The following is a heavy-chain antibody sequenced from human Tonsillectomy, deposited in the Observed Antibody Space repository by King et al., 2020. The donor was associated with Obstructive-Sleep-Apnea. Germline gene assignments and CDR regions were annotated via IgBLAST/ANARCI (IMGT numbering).Heavy chain of an antibody. CDR1: GGSISSYA. CDR3: ARSPGAVAGNWYFDL. CDR2: VYYSGTT. V-gene: IGHV4-59*01. J-gene: IGHJ2*01. D-gene: IGHD6-19*01. Sequence: QLQESGPGLVKPSETLSLTCAVSGGSISSYAWSWIRQPPGKGLEWIGYVYYSGTTNYNPSLKIRVTISVDTSKNQASLKLTSVTAADTAVHYCARSPGAVAGNWYFDLWGRGTLVTVSS.